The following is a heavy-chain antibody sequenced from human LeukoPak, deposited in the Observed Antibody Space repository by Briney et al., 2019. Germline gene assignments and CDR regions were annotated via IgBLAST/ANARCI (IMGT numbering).Heavy chain of an antibody. CDR1: GGSISSGGYY. CDR3: ARAPILLWFGELLPFDYFDY. J-gene: IGHJ4*02. Sequence: SETLSLTCTVSGGSISSGGYYWSCIRQHPGEGLEWIGYIYYSGSTYYNPSLKSRVTISVDTSKNQFSLRLSSVTAADTAVYYCARAPILLWFGELLPFDYFDYWGQGTLVTVSS. D-gene: IGHD3-10*01. V-gene: IGHV4-31*03. CDR2: IYYSGST.